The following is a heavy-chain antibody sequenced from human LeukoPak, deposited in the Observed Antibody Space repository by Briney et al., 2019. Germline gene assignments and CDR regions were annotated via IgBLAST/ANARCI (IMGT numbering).Heavy chain of an antibody. J-gene: IGHJ6*02. Sequence: GASVKVSCKASGYTFTSYAMHWVRQAPGQRLEWMGWINAGNGNTKYSQKFQGRVTITRDTSASTAYMELSSLRSEDTAVYYCASGLAAAGTYYYYGMDVWGQGTTVTVSS. CDR2: INAGNGNT. V-gene: IGHV1-3*01. D-gene: IGHD6-13*01. CDR3: ASGLAAAGTYYYYGMDV. CDR1: GYTFTSYA.